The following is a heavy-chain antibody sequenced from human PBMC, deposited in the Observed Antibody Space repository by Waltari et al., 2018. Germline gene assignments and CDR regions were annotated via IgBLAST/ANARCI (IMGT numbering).Heavy chain of an antibody. V-gene: IGHV1-69*05. CDR3: ARDLLVGRVSSPGA. CDR2: IIPIFGTA. J-gene: IGHJ5*02. D-gene: IGHD6-13*01. CDR1: GYTLTELS. Sequence: QVQLVQSGAEVKKPGASVKVSCKVSGYTLTELSMHWVRQAPGKGLEWMGGIIPIFGTANYAQKFQGRVTITTDESTSTAYMELSSLRSEDTAVYYCARDLLVGRVSSPGAWGQGTLVTVSS.